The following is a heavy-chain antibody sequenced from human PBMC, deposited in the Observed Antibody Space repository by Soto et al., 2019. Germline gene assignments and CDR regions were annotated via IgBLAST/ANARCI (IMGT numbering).Heavy chain of an antibody. CDR1: GDSFSGYY. V-gene: IGHV4-4*07. CDR3: ARVAAETVGDVYWCDP. D-gene: IGHD6-13*01. J-gene: IGHJ5*02. CDR2: VYTSGNT. Sequence: QVQLQESRPGLVKPSDTLSLTCTVSGDSFSGYYWGWIRQTAGKGLEWIGRVYTSGNTSYNPSLRSRVTVSVDTSKNQFSLKLRFVTAADTAVYYCARVAAETVGDVYWCDPWGQGTLVTVSS.